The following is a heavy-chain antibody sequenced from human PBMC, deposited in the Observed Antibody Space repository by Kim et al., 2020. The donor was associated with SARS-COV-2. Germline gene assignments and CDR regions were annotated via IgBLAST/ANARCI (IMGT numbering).Heavy chain of an antibody. V-gene: IGHV3-74*01. CDR1: GFTFSSYW. D-gene: IGHD6-13*01. J-gene: IGHJ5*02. Sequence: GGSLRLSCEASGFTFSSYWMNWVRQGPGKGLVWVSRIKSDGSHTHYADSVKGRFTISRDNAKNTLHLQLNSLGVEDTAIYYCARGSFQQGFDPWGQGTLVTVSS. CDR3: ARGSFQQGFDP. CDR2: IKSDGSHT.